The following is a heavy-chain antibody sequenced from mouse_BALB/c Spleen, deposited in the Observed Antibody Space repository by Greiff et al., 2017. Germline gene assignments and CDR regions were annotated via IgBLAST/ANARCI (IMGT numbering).Heavy chain of an antibody. CDR3: ARNLVYCSSYVRYFDV. CDR2: IWSGGST. D-gene: IGHD1-1*01. Sequence: VQLQQSGPGLVQPSQSLSITCTVSGFSLTSYGVHWVRQSPGKGLEWLGVIWSGGSTDYNAAFISRLSISKDNSKSQVFFKMNSLQADDTAIYYCARNLVYCSSYVRYFDVWGAGTTVTVSS. V-gene: IGHV2-4-1*01. J-gene: IGHJ1*01. CDR1: GFSLTSYG.